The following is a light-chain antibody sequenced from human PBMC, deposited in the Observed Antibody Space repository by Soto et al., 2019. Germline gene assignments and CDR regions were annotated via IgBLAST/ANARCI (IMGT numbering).Light chain of an antibody. CDR3: AAWDDSTKSHV. Sequence: QSVLTQPPSASGTPGQRITISCSGSSSNIGDNPVNWYQQLPGAAPKLLIYYDDLLASGVSARFSGSKSGTSASLAISGLQSEDEADYYCAAWDDSTKSHVFGTGTQLTVL. CDR1: SSNIGDNP. J-gene: IGLJ1*01. V-gene: IGLV1-44*01. CDR2: YDD.